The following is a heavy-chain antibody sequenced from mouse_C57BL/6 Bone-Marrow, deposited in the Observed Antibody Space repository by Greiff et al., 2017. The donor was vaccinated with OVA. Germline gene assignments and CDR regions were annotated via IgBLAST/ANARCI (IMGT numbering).Heavy chain of an antibody. CDR1: GYTFTDYY. CDR3: VFITTVVAGFYFDY. D-gene: IGHD1-1*01. V-gene: IGHV1-19*01. Sequence: EVQLQQSGPVLVKPGASVKMSCEASGYTFTDYYMNWVKQSHGKSLEWIGVINPYNGGTSYNQKFKGKATLTVDKSSSTAYMELNSLTSEDSAVYYCVFITTVVAGFYFDYWGQGTTLTVSS. CDR2: INPYNGGT. J-gene: IGHJ2*01.